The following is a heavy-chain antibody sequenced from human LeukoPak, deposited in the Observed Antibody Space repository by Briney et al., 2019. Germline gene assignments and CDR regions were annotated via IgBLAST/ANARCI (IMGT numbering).Heavy chain of an antibody. D-gene: IGHD2-15*01. V-gene: IGHV4-4*07. CDR2: IFINGGT. Sequence: SETLSLICTVSGGSISRYYWTWIRQPAGKGLEWIGRIFINGGTNYNPSLQSRVTMSLDTSQNQFSLNLNSVTAADTAVYYCVRGGSRFDPWGQGTLVTVSS. CDR3: VRGGSRFDP. CDR1: GGSISRYY. J-gene: IGHJ5*02.